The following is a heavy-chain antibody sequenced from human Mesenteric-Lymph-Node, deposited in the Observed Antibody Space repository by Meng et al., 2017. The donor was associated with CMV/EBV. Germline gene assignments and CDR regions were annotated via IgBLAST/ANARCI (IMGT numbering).Heavy chain of an antibody. Sequence: GGSLRLSCKGSGYSFTTYWIGWVRQMPGKGLELMGIIFPDDSDTKYSPSFQGQVTISVDKSINTAYLQWSTLKASDTAMYYCARHGLGGCFGGRCFTSFYYYGMDVWGQGTTVTVSS. CDR3: ARHGLGGCFGGRCFTSFYYYGMDV. CDR1: GYSFTTYW. V-gene: IGHV5-51*01. J-gene: IGHJ6*02. CDR2: IFPDDSDT. D-gene: IGHD2-15*01.